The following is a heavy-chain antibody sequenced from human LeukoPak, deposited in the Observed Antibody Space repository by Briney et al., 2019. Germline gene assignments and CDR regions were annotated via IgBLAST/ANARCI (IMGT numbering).Heavy chain of an antibody. CDR1: GYSISSGYY. Sequence: SETLSLTCTVSGYSISSGYYWGWIRQPPGKGLEWIGRMSASGSINYNPSLKSRVTMSVDTSKNQFSLKLSSVTAADTAVYYCARDLTDYYELDYWGQGTLVTVSS. J-gene: IGHJ4*02. CDR3: ARDLTDYYELDY. D-gene: IGHD3-22*01. V-gene: IGHV4-38-2*02. CDR2: MSASGSI.